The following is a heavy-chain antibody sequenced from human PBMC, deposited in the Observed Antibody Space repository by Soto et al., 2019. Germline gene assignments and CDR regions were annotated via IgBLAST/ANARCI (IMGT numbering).Heavy chain of an antibody. J-gene: IGHJ6*02. V-gene: IGHV1-69*02. CDR3: ARASGHIMVVTAMLHYGMDV. CDR1: GGTFSSYT. D-gene: IGHD2-21*02. Sequence: QVQLVQSGAEVKKPGSSVKVSCKASGGTFSSYTISWVRQAPGQGLEWMGRIIPILGIANYAQKFQGRVTITADKSTSTAYMELSSLRSEDTAVYYCARASGHIMVVTAMLHYGMDVWGQGTTVTVSS. CDR2: IIPILGIA.